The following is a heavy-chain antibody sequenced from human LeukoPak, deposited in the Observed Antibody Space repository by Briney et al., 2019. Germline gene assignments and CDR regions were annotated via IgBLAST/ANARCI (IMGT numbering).Heavy chain of an antibody. D-gene: IGHD3-22*01. CDR2: ISYDGSNK. Sequence: PGGSLRLSCAASGFTFSSYAMHWVRQAPGKGLEWVAVISYDGSNKYYADSVKGRFTISRDNSKNTLYLQMNSLRAEDTAVYYCARSTYYYDSSGHYFPYYFDYWGQGTLVTVSS. CDR1: GFTFSSYA. V-gene: IGHV3-30-3*01. J-gene: IGHJ4*02. CDR3: ARSTYYYDSSGHYFPYYFDY.